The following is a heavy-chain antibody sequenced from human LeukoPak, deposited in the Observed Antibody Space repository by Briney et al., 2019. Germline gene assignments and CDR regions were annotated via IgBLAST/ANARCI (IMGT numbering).Heavy chain of an antibody. V-gene: IGHV3-30*18. D-gene: IGHD1-26*01. Sequence: PGGSLRLSCEASGFTFSTYGMHWVRQAPGKGLEWVAVISYDGSNKYYADSVKGRFTISRDNSKNTLYLQMNSLRAEDTAVYYCAKDRVGATSLDYWGQGTLVTVSS. CDR3: AKDRVGATSLDY. CDR1: GFTFSTYG. CDR2: ISYDGSNK. J-gene: IGHJ4*02.